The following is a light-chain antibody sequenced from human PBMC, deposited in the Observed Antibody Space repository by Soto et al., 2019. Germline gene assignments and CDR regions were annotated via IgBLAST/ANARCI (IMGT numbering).Light chain of an antibody. CDR3: SSYTSSSTLF. J-gene: IGLJ2*01. Sequence: QSALTQPPSVSGSPGQSVTISCTGTSSDVGSYNHVSWYQQPPGTAPKLMIYEVSNRPSGVPDRFSGSKSGNTASLTISGLQAEDEADYYCSSYTSSSTLFFGGGTKVTVL. V-gene: IGLV2-18*02. CDR2: EVS. CDR1: SSDVGSYNH.